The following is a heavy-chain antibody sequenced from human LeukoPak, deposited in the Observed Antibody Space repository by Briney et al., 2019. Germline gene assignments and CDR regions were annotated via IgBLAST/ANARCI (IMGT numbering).Heavy chain of an antibody. J-gene: IGHJ4*02. CDR2: IYYSGST. CDR3: AREDYDILTGLID. D-gene: IGHD3-9*01. V-gene: IGHV4-59*01. Sequence: PSETLSLTCTVSGGSISSYYWSWIRQPPGKGLEWIGYIYYSGSTNYNPSLKSRVTISVDTSKNQFFLKLSSVTAADTAVYYCAREDYDILTGLIDWGQGTLVTVSS. CDR1: GGSISSYY.